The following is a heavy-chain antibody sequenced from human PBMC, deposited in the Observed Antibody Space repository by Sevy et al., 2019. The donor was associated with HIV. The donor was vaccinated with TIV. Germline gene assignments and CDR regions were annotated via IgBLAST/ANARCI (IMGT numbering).Heavy chain of an antibody. CDR2: IRSKSDGETT. D-gene: IGHD2-15*01. Sequence: GGYLRLSCAASGFTFSNAWMNWVRQAPGKGLEWFGRIRSKSDGETTDDAAPVKGRFTISRDDSKNTLYLQMNNLKTEDTGVHYWIIERFRYCSGGTCLSSDFWGQGTLVTVSS. CDR3: IIERFRYCSGGTCLSSDF. V-gene: IGHV3-15*01. J-gene: IGHJ4*02. CDR1: GFTFSNAW.